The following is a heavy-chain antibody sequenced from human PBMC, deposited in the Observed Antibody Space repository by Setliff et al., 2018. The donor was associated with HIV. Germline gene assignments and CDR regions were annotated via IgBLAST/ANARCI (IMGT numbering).Heavy chain of an antibody. D-gene: IGHD2-8*01. Sequence: SETLSLTCTVSGVSINNYYWSWIRQPPGKGLEWIGYIYFNGNTNFNPSLESRLTMSVDSSKNQFSLKLSSVTAADTAVYYCAREYVSRLYWYFDLWGRGTLVTVSS. CDR1: GVSINNYY. J-gene: IGHJ2*01. CDR2: IYFNGNT. CDR3: AREYVSRLYWYFDL. V-gene: IGHV4-59*12.